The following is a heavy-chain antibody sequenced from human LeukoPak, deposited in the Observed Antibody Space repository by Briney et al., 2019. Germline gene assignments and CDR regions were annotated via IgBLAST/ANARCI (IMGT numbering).Heavy chain of an antibody. CDR3: ARGAFSTMVRGVIIPQPHYFDY. Sequence: GASVKVSCKASGYTFTSYGISWVRQAPGQGLEWMGWISAYNGNTNYAQKLQGRVTMTTDTSTSTAYMELRSLRSDDTAVYYCARGAFSTMVRGVIIPQPHYFDYWGQGTLVTVSS. V-gene: IGHV1-18*01. CDR2: ISAYNGNT. D-gene: IGHD3-10*01. J-gene: IGHJ4*02. CDR1: GYTFTSYG.